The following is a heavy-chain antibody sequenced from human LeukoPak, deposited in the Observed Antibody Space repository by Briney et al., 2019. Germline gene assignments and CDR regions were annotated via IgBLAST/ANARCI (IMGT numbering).Heavy chain of an antibody. V-gene: IGHV4-59*08. D-gene: IGHD6-19*01. CDR1: GGSISRYY. CDR2: FYYSGST. CDR3: ARHFAVADTSAFDY. J-gene: IGHJ4*02. Sequence: PSETLSLTCTVSGGSISRYYWSWIRQPPGKGLEWIGYFYYSGSTNYNPSLKSRVTISVDTSKNQFSLKLSSVTAADTAVYYCARHFAVADTSAFDYWGQGTLATVSS.